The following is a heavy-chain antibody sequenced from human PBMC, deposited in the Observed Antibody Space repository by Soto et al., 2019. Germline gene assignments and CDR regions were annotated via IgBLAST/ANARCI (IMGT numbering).Heavy chain of an antibody. V-gene: IGHV4-39*01. D-gene: IGHD3-10*01. CDR3: ARQGGSYYYVDV. Sequence: PSETLSLTCTVSGDSISSSAYYWGWIRQPPGKGLEWIGSIYYSGSTYHNPSFKSRVTISVDTSKNQFSLKLSSVTAADTAVFYCARQGGSYYYVDVWGQGTTVTVSS. J-gene: IGHJ6*03. CDR2: IYYSGST. CDR1: GDSISSSAYY.